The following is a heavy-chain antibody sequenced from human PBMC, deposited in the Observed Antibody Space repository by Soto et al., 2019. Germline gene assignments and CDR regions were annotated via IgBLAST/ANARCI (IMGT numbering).Heavy chain of an antibody. V-gene: IGHV4-31*03. D-gene: IGHD6-6*01. Sequence: KTSETLSLTCTVSGGSISSGGYYWSWIRQHPGKGLEWIGYIYYSGSTYYNPSLKSRVTISVDTSKNQFSLKLSSVTAADTAVYYCARCPPSIAARRATMWMDVWGKGTTVTVSS. CDR2: IYYSGST. CDR3: ARCPPSIAARRATMWMDV. J-gene: IGHJ6*04. CDR1: GGSISSGGYY.